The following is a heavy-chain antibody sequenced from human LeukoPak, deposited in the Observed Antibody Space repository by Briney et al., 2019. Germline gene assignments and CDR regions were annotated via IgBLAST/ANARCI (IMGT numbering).Heavy chain of an antibody. CDR1: GFTFSSYS. Sequence: PGGSLRLSCTASGFTFSSYSMNWVRQAPGKGLEWVSCITSSTSYIYYADSVKGRFIISRDNSKNTVYLQMNSLSAEDAAVYYCVKDDRWVQYANWGQGTLVTVSS. D-gene: IGHD5-24*01. J-gene: IGHJ4*02. V-gene: IGHV3-21*04. CDR3: VKDDRWVQYAN. CDR2: ITSSTSYI.